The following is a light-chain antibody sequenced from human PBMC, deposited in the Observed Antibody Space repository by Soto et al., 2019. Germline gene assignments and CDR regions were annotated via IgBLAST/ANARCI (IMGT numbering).Light chain of an antibody. CDR2: GNS. CDR1: SSNIGAGYD. V-gene: IGLV1-40*01. Sequence: QSVLTHPPSVSGAPGQRVTISCTGSSSNIGAGYDVHWYQQLPGTAPKLLIYGNSNRPSGVPDRFSGSKSGTSASLAITGLQAEDEADYYCQSSDSSMSALYVFGTGTKVTVL. J-gene: IGLJ1*01. CDR3: QSSDSSMSALYV.